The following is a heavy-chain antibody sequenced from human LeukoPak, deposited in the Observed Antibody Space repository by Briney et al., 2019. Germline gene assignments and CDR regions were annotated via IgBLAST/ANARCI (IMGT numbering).Heavy chain of an antibody. Sequence: PGGSLRLSCAASGFTFSNYAMSWVRQAPGKGLEWVSVISGSGANTYYPDSVKGRFTISRDNSKNTLYLQMNSLRAEDTAVYYCAKKRVAVAGTHYFDYWGQGTLVTVSS. V-gene: IGHV3-23*01. CDR3: AKKRVAVAGTHYFDY. CDR1: GFTFSNYA. J-gene: IGHJ4*02. D-gene: IGHD6-19*01. CDR2: ISGSGANT.